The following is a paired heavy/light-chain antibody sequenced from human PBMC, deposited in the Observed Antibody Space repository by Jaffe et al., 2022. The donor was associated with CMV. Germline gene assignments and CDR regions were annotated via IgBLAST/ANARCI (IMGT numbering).Heavy chain of an antibody. CDR2: INPTGGST. CDR3: AREDKYSNSWYLGGMDY. CDR1: GYTFTAYY. Sequence: QVQLVQSGAEVKKPGASVKVSCKASGYTFTAYYVHWVRQAPGQGLEWMGIINPTGGSTNYAQKFQGRATITRDTSSSTVYMELSSLRSEDTAVYYCAREDKYSNSWYLGGMDYWGQGALVTVSS. J-gene: IGHJ4*02. V-gene: IGHV1-46*01. D-gene: IGHD6-13*01.
Light chain of an antibody. V-gene: IGLV5-45*03. J-gene: IGLJ1*01. Sequence: QAVLTQPSSLSASPGASASLTCTLRSGINVGSYRIYWYQQKPGSPPQYLLSYKSDSDIQQGSGVPSRFSGSKDASANAGILLISGLQSDDEADYYCMIWHSSTYVFGTGTKVTVL. CDR1: SGINVGSYR. CDR3: MIWHSSTYV. CDR2: YKSDSDI.